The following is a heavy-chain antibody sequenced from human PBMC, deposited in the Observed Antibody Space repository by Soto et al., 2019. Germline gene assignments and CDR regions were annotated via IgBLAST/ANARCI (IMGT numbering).Heavy chain of an antibody. CDR1: GGTFNSYG. CDR3: AMATSNYAYYFDY. V-gene: IGHV1-69*13. Sequence: SVKVSCKASGGTFNSYGISWVRQAPGQGLEWLGGIIPVFGTVNYAQKFQGRVTITADESTSTAYVELSSLRSEDTAVFYCAMATSNYAYYFDYWGQGTLVTVSS. D-gene: IGHD3-16*01. J-gene: IGHJ4*02. CDR2: IIPVFGTV.